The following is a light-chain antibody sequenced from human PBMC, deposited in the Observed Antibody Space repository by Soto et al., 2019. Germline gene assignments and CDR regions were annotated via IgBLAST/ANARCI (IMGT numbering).Light chain of an antibody. J-gene: IGKJ1*01. Sequence: DIQMTQSPSTLSASVGDRVTITCRASQDINRWLAWYQQKPGKAPKYLIQAASSLQGGVPSTFSGSGSGTDFTLTINTLHPEDFATYYCLQVYSFPRTFGQGTKVDIK. CDR3: LQVYSFPRT. V-gene: IGKV1-12*01. CDR2: AAS. CDR1: QDINRW.